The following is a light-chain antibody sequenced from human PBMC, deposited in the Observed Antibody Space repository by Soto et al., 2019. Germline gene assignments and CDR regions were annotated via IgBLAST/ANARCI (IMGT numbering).Light chain of an antibody. CDR1: QSVSST. V-gene: IGKV3-15*01. J-gene: IGKJ4*01. Sequence: EVVMTQSPATLSVSPGERATLSCKASQSVSSTLAWYQQNPGQAPRLLIYGASTRAAGIPARFSGSGSGTEFTLSISSLQSEDFAVYYCQQYNAWPLTFGGPTKVEI. CDR2: GAS. CDR3: QQYNAWPLT.